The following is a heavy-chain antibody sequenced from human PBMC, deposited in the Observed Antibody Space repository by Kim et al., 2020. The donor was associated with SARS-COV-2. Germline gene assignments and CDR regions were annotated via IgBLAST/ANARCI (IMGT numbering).Heavy chain of an antibody. V-gene: IGHV1-69*13. CDR3: ARLLARKSAVDPSWFEP. CDR2: VIPTFGRA. J-gene: IGHJ5*02. Sequence: SVKVSCKASGGTFNTYAFSWVRQAPGQGLEWMGGVIPTFGRANYAQRFQGRVTITADESTSTAYMELSSLRSDDTAVYYCARLLARKSAVDPSWFEPWGQGTLVLVSS. CDR1: GGTFNTYA. D-gene: IGHD3-3*01.